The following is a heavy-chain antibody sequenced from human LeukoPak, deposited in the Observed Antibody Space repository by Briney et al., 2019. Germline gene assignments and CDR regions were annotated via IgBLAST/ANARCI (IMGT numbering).Heavy chain of an antibody. Sequence: SLRLSRAPSGFTFSIYEMNCVRQAPGEGLGWVSYITRSVSTIYYAASVKGRSPISRDNAKNSLYLQMNILRAQAPAVYYFAELGITMIGGVWGKGTTVSIFS. CDR1: GFTFSIYE. D-gene: IGHD3-10*02. CDR3: AELGITMIGGV. V-gene: IGHV3-48*03. CDR2: ITRSVSTI. J-gene: IGHJ6*04.